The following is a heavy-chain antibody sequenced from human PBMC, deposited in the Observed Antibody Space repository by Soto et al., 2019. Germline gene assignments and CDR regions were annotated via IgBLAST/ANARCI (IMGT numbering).Heavy chain of an antibody. CDR3: ARIYCTTTTCDSWFDP. CDR1: GYTFSNYY. D-gene: IGHD2-2*01. Sequence: ASVKVSCKGAGYTFSNYYMHWVRQAPGQGLEWMGIINPSGDSTSYAQEFQGHVTISADKATSTAYLQWSSLKASDTAMYFCARIYCTTTTCDSWFDPWGQGTLVTAPQ. CDR2: INPSGDST. V-gene: IGHV1-46*01. J-gene: IGHJ5*02.